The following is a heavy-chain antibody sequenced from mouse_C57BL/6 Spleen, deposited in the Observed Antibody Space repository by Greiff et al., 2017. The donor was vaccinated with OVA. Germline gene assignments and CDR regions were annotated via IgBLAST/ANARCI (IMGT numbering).Heavy chain of an antibody. D-gene: IGHD2-2*01. CDR1: GFSLTSYA. Sequence: QVQLKESGPGLVAPSQRLSITCTVSGFSLTSYAISWVRQPPGKGLEWLGVIWTGGGTNYNSALKSRLSISKDNSKSQVFLKMNSLQTDDTARYYCATLYGYDEGGYAMDYWGQGTSVTVSS. V-gene: IGHV2-9-1*01. J-gene: IGHJ4*01. CDR3: ATLYGYDEGGYAMDY. CDR2: IWTGGGT.